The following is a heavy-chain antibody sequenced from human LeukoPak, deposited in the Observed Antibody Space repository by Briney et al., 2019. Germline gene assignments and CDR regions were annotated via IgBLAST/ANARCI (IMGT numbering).Heavy chain of an antibody. CDR2: TGGSSSTI. Sequence: GGSLRLSCAASGFTFSGYDMSWVRQAPGKGLEWVSYTGGSSSTIYYADSVKSRFTISRDNAKNSLYLQMNSLRAEDTAVYYCARLRYYGMDVWGQGTTVTVSS. V-gene: IGHV3-48*04. CDR1: GFTFSGYD. J-gene: IGHJ6*02. CDR3: ARLRYYGMDV.